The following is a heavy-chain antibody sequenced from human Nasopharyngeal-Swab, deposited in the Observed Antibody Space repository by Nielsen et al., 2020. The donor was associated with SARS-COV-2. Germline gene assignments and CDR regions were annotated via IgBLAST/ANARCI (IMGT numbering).Heavy chain of an antibody. CDR2: IYYSGST. Sequence: GSLRLSCTVSGGSISSYYWSWIRQPPGKGLEWIGYIYYSGSTNYNPSLKSRVTISVDTSKNQFPLKLSSVTAADTAVYYCASGYRGKTCSGGSCYSGDYWGQGTLVTVSS. D-gene: IGHD2-15*01. V-gene: IGHV4-59*01. J-gene: IGHJ4*02. CDR1: GGSISSYY. CDR3: ASGYRGKTCSGGSCYSGDY.